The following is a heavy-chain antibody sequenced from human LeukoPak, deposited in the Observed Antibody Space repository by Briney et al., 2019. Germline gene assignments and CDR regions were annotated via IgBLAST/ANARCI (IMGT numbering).Heavy chain of an antibody. Sequence: GGSLRLSCAASGITFSMYSMNWVRQAPGKGLEWVSYISSSSGIKYYADSVKGRFTISRDNAKDSLYLQMNSLRVEDTAVYYCSGENTEYSTSGLGVWGKGTTVTVSS. J-gene: IGHJ6*04. CDR2: ISSSSGIK. CDR1: GITFSMYS. CDR3: SGENTEYSTSGLGV. V-gene: IGHV3-48*01. D-gene: IGHD6-6*01.